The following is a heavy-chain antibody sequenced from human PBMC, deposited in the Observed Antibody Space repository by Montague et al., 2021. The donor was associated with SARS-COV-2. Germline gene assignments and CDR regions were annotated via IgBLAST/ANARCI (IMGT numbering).Heavy chain of an antibody. D-gene: IGHD6-13*01. CDR1: GGSFSGYY. V-gene: IGHV4-34*01. Sequence: SETLSLTCAVYGGSFSGYYWSWTRHPPGKGLEWNGEINHSGSTNYNPSLKSRVTISVDTSKNQFSLKLSSVTAADTAVYYCARDSIAAAGTDYWGQGTLVTVSS. CDR3: ARDSIAAAGTDY. J-gene: IGHJ4*02. CDR2: INHSGST.